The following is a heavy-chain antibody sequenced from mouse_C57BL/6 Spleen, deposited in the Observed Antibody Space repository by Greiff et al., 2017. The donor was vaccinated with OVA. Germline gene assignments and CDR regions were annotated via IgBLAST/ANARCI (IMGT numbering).Heavy chain of an antibody. CDR2: IDPSDSYT. J-gene: IGHJ2*01. CDR1: GYTFTSYW. CDR3: ARCDSPGIYFDY. Sequence: VQLQQSGAELVKPGASVKLSCKASGYTFTSYWMQWVKQRPGQGLEWIGEIDPSDSYTNYNQKFKGKATLTVDTSSSTAYMQLSSLTSEDSAVYYCARCDSPGIYFDYWGQGTTLTVSS. D-gene: IGHD2-4*01. V-gene: IGHV1-50*01.